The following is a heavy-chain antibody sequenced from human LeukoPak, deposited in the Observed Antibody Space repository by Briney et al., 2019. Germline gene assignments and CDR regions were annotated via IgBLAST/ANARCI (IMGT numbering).Heavy chain of an antibody. Sequence: SETLSLTCTVSGGSIRSYYWSWIRQPPGKGLEWIGCIYYSGITNYNPSLKSRATMSLDTTKNQFSLKLNSVTAADTAVYYCARARSGSDFLGYFDSWGQGTLVTVSS. CDR1: GGSIRSYY. D-gene: IGHD1-26*01. J-gene: IGHJ4*02. CDR3: ARARSGSDFLGYFDS. CDR2: IYYSGIT. V-gene: IGHV4-59*01.